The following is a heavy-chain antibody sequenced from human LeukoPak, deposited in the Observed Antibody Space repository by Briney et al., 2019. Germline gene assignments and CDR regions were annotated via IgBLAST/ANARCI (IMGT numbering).Heavy chain of an antibody. D-gene: IGHD5-18*01. CDR2: ISYDGSNK. Sequence: GGSLRLSCAASGFTFSSYGMPWVRQAPGKGLEWVAVISYDGSNKYYADSVKGRFTISRDNSKNTLYLQMNSLRAEDTAVYYCAKEGSDWVTLSYWGQGTLVTVSS. J-gene: IGHJ4*02. CDR3: AKEGSDWVTLSY. V-gene: IGHV3-30*18. CDR1: GFTFSSYG.